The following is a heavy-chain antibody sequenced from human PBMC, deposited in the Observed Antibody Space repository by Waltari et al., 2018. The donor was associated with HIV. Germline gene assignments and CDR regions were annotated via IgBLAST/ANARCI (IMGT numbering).Heavy chain of an antibody. CDR3: ARSERSQDQQLVSFFDY. CDR1: GYNFGGYG. V-gene: IGHV1-18*04. Sequence: QIQLVQSGAEVKKPGASVKVSCQASGYNFGGYGISWVRQVAGQGLEWMGWIGTNHGNTKYGQKFQDRVTMTTDTTRSTAYLELRSLRSDDTAVFYCARSERSQDQQLVSFFDYWGQGTLVIVSS. J-gene: IGHJ4*02. D-gene: IGHD1-1*01. CDR2: IGTNHGNT.